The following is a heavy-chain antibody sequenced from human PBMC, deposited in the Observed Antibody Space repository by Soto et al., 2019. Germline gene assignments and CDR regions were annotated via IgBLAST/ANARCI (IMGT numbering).Heavy chain of an antibody. D-gene: IGHD3-3*01. CDR1: GGSFSDYY. CDR2: INHGGST. Sequence: PSETPSLTCAVYGGSFSDYYWSWIRQPPGKGLDWIGEINHGGSTNYNPSLKSRVTISVDTSKNQFSLKLSSVTAADTAVYYCARGKPFGHYAMDVWGQGTTVTVSS. V-gene: IGHV4-34*01. CDR3: ARGKPFGHYAMDV. J-gene: IGHJ6*02.